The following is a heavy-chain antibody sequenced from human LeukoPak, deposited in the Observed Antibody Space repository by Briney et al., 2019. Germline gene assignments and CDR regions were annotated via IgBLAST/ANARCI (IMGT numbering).Heavy chain of an antibody. J-gene: IGHJ4*02. CDR3: ARDSRHITLIRGIIIGGFDY. CDR1: GYTFTSYY. CDR2: INPSGGST. D-gene: IGHD3-10*01. Sequence: ASVKVSCKASGYTFTSYYMHWVRQAPGQGLEWMGIINPSGGSTSYAQKFQGRVTMTRDTSTSTVYMELSRLRSDDTAVYYCARDSRHITLIRGIIIGGFDYWGQGTLVTVSS. V-gene: IGHV1-46*01.